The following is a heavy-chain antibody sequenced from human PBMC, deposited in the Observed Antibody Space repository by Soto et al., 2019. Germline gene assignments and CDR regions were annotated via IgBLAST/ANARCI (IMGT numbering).Heavy chain of an antibody. Sequence: QLQLQESGPGLVKPSETLSLTCTVSGGSISSSSYYWGWIRQPPGKGLEWIGSIYYSGSTYYKPSLMSRVPISVDTSKNQVSLNLSSVTAADTAVYYCARLISSGWHFFDYWGQGTLVTVSS. CDR2: IYYSGST. J-gene: IGHJ4*02. V-gene: IGHV4-39*01. CDR1: GGSISSSSYY. D-gene: IGHD6-19*01. CDR3: ARLISSGWHFFDY.